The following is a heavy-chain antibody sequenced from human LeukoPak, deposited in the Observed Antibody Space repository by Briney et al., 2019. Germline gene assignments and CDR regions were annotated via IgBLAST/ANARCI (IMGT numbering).Heavy chain of an antibody. J-gene: IGHJ4*02. CDR3: AHRIKRAAAGTYFDH. V-gene: IGHV2-5*08. CDR2: IYWDDDK. Sequence: QTLSLTCTVSGGSISSGDYYWSWIRQPPGKGLEWLALIYWDDDKRYSPSLNSRLTITNDTSKNQVVLTMTNMDPVDTATYYCAHRIKRAAAGTYFDHWGQGTLVTVSS. CDR1: GGSISSGDYY. D-gene: IGHD6-13*01.